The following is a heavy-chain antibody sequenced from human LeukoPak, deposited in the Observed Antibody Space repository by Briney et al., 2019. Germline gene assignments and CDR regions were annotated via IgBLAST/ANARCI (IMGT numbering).Heavy chain of an antibody. D-gene: IGHD2-2*01. CDR1: CSAFTSYG. CDR2: IRTYNGNT. Sequence: AAVQCSFQAACSAFTSYGISWVRRAPGQGVGWMGWIRTYNGNTNYPQKLQGSLPMTTDTSTSTAYLELRSLRSYDPAVYYCATNFPRRYCSSTSCLEGNWFDPWGQGTLVTVSS. J-gene: IGHJ5*02. CDR3: ATNFPRRYCSSTSCLEGNWFDP. V-gene: IGHV1-18*01.